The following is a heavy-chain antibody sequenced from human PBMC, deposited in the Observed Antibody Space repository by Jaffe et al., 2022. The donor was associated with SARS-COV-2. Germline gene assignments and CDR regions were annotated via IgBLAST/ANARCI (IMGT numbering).Heavy chain of an antibody. CDR3: ARDGDFWSGYDFDY. J-gene: IGHJ4*02. Sequence: QVQLVESGGGVVQPGRSLRLSCAASGFTFSSYGMHWVRQAPGKGLEWVAVIWYDGSNKYYADSVKGRFTISRDNSKNTLYLQMNSLRAEDTAVYYCARDGDFWSGYDFDYWGQGTLVTVSS. D-gene: IGHD3-3*01. V-gene: IGHV3-33*01. CDR1: GFTFSSYG. CDR2: IWYDGSNK.